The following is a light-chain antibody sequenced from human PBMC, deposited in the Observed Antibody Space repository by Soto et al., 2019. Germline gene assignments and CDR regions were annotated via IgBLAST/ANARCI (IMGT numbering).Light chain of an antibody. CDR3: QESSTTSWA. V-gene: IGKV1-39*01. Sequence: DIQVTQSPSSLSASVGDRVTISCRTSQPISNFLNWYQEKAGSAPKVLIFAASSLYDGVPSRFSGSGSGTDFTLSINNLQPEDSATYYCQESSTTSWAFGQGTKVEVK. J-gene: IGKJ1*01. CDR2: AAS. CDR1: QPISNF.